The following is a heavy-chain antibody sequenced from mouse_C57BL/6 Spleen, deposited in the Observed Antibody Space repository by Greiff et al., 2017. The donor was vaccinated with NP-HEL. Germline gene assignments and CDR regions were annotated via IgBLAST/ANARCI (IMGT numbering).Heavy chain of an antibody. D-gene: IGHD6-1*01. Sequence: VQLQQSGAELVRPGASVKLSCTASGFNIKDDYMHWVKQRPEQGLEWIGWIDPENGDTEYASKFQGKATITADTSSNTAYLQLSSLTSEDTAVYYCTTGSSREAWCAYWGQGTLVTVSA. CDR1: GFNIKDDY. J-gene: IGHJ3*01. CDR3: TTGSSREAWCAY. V-gene: IGHV14-4*01. CDR2: IDPENGDT.